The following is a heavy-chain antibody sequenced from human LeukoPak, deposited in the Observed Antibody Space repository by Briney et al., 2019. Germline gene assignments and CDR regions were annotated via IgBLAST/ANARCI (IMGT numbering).Heavy chain of an antibody. CDR3: ARVGRITMEV. D-gene: IGHD3-10*01. Sequence: SETLSLTCAVYGGSFSAYDWSWIRQPPGKGLEWIGEINHSGSTTYNPSLKSRVTMSVDTSKNQCSLKLSSVTAADTAVYYCARVGRITMEVWGQGTLVTVSS. J-gene: IGHJ4*02. CDR1: GGSFSAYD. V-gene: IGHV4-34*01. CDR2: INHSGST.